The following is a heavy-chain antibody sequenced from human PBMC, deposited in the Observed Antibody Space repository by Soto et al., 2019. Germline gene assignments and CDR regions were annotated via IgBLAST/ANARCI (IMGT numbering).Heavy chain of an antibody. CDR2: ISYDGSNK. J-gene: IGHJ6*02. CDR1: GFTFSSYG. V-gene: IGHV3-30*18. Sequence: VQLVESGGGLVQPGGSLRLSCAASGFTFSSYGMHWVRQAPGKGLEWVAVISYDGSNKYYADSVKGRFTISRDNSKNTLYLQMNSLRAEDTAVYYCAKLDILDVWGQGTTVTVSS. D-gene: IGHD3-3*02. CDR3: AKLDILDV.